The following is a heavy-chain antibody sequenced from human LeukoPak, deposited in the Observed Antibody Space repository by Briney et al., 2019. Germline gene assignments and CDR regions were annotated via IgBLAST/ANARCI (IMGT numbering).Heavy chain of an antibody. D-gene: IGHD3-3*01. Sequence: GGSLRLSCAVSGFTFSSYSMNWVRQAPGKGLEWVSSISSSSSYIYYADSVKGRFTISRDNAKNSLYLQMNSLRAEDTAVYYCARVAYDFWSGYQRDYFDYWGQGTLVTVSS. CDR2: ISSSSSYI. CDR3: ARVAYDFWSGYQRDYFDY. J-gene: IGHJ4*02. V-gene: IGHV3-21*01. CDR1: GFTFSSYS.